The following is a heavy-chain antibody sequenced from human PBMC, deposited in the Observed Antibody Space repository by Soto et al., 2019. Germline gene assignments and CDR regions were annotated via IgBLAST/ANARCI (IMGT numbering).Heavy chain of an antibody. V-gene: IGHV4-39*01. CDR2: IYYTGST. Sequence: PSETLSLTCTVSGDSIGSNPYYWGWIRQPPGKGLEWIGSIYYTGSTYYNPSLKSRVTISVDTSKNQFSLRLKSLTAADTALYYCTRHFPTHSNIGSFKYYFDYWGQGTPVTVSS. D-gene: IGHD1-26*01. J-gene: IGHJ4*02. CDR3: TRHFPTHSNIGSFKYYFDY. CDR1: GDSIGSNPYY.